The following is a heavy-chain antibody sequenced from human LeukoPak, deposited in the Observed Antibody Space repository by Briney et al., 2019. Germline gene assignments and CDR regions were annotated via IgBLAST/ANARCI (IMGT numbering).Heavy chain of an antibody. J-gene: IGHJ4*02. Sequence: PGRSLRVSCAASGFTFRTYAMNWVRQAPGKGLEWVAVISDDGSNKYYAESAKGQFTISRDNSKNTLYLQMNSLRAEDTAIYYCATYRQVLLPFESWGQGTLVTVSS. CDR1: GFTFRTYA. V-gene: IGHV3-30*04. CDR3: ATYRQVLLPFES. CDR2: ISDDGSNK. D-gene: IGHD2-8*02.